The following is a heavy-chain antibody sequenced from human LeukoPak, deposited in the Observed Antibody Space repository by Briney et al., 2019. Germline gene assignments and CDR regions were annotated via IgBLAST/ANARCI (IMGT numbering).Heavy chain of an antibody. CDR1: GGSFSGYY. Sequence: KPSETLSLTCAVYGGSFSGYYWSWIRQPPGKGLEWIGEINHSGSTNYNPSLKSRVTISVDTSKNQFSLKLSSVTAADTAVYYCARGPRGYQLLLFDYWGQGTLVTVSS. J-gene: IGHJ4*02. D-gene: IGHD2-2*01. CDR2: INHSGST. V-gene: IGHV4-34*01. CDR3: ARGPRGYQLLLFDY.